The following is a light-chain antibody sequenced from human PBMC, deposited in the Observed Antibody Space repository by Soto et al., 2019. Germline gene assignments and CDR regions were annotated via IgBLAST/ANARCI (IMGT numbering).Light chain of an antibody. J-gene: IGKJ5*01. CDR1: QSIGSS. Sequence: DIQMTQSPSTLSASVGDRVTITCRASQSIGSSLAWYQQKPGKAPKLLIYAASSLQSGVPSRFSGSGSGTDFTLTISSLQPEDFATYYCQQSYSTPSITFGQGTRLEIK. CDR3: QQSYSTPSIT. CDR2: AAS. V-gene: IGKV1-39*01.